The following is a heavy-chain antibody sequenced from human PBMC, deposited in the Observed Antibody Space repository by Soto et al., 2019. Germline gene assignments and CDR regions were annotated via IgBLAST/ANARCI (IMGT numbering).Heavy chain of an antibody. D-gene: IGHD1-26*01. V-gene: IGHV5-10-1*01. Sequence: GESLKISCKGSGYSFTSYWISWVRQMPGKGLEWMGRIDPSDSYTNYSPSFQGHVTISADKSISTAYLQWSSLKASDTAMYYCARHIISRGSLSAPDYGGQGTLVTSPQ. CDR2: IDPSDSYT. CDR1: GYSFTSYW. J-gene: IGHJ4*02. CDR3: ARHIISRGSLSAPDY.